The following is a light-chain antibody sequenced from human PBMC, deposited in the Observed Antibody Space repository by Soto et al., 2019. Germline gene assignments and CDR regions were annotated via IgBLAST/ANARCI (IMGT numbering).Light chain of an antibody. CDR2: KAS. Sequence: DIQMTQSPSTLSASVGDRVTITCRASQSISSWLAWYQQKPGKAPKLLIYKASSLESGVPSRFSGSRSGTEFTLTISSLQSDDFAPYYCHDYNRYPNIFGQGTKLEIK. V-gene: IGKV1-5*03. J-gene: IGKJ2*01. CDR3: HDYNRYPNI. CDR1: QSISSW.